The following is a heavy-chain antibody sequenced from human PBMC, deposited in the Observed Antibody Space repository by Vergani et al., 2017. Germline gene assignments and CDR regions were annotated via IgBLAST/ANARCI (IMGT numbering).Heavy chain of an antibody. J-gene: IGHJ6*03. CDR3: AVRKSYSSSSGLGYYYYYMDV. D-gene: IGHD6-6*01. CDR1: GGTFSSYA. Sequence: QVQLVQSGAEVKKPGSSVKVSCKASGGTFSSYAISWVRQAPGQGLEWMGGIIPIFGTANYAQKFQGRVTITADESTSTAYMELSSLRSEDTAVYYCAVRKSYSSSSGLGYYYYYMDVWGKGTTVTVSS. V-gene: IGHV1-69*01. CDR2: IIPIFGTA.